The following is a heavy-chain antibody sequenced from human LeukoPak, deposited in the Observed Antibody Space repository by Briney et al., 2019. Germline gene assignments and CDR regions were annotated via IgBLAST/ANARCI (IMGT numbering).Heavy chain of an antibody. D-gene: IGHD5-12*01. V-gene: IGHV1-2*02. Sequence: ASVKVSCKASGYTFTGYYMHWVRQAPGQGLEWMGWINPNSGGTNYAQKFQGRVTMTRDTSISTAYMELSRLRSDDTAVYYCARDRRGVATPRGHFDYWGQGTLVTVSS. CDR1: GYTFTGYY. J-gene: IGHJ4*02. CDR3: ARDRRGVATPRGHFDY. CDR2: INPNSGGT.